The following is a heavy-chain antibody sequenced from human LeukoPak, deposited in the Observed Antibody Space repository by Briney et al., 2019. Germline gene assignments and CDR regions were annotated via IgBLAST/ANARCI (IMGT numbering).Heavy chain of an antibody. D-gene: IGHD2-2*01. Sequence: PGGPLRLSCAASGFTFSNNWMHWARQDPGKARVWVLRFNSDGRRTDYADVVEDRFTTSRDNAKTTLYLQMNSLRVEDTAVYYCAREVEEVPTAMGVYCYYFMDVWGKGTTVT. V-gene: IGHV3-74*01. CDR1: GFTFSNNW. CDR3: AREVEEVPTAMGVYCYYFMDV. J-gene: IGHJ6*03. CDR2: FNSDGRRT.